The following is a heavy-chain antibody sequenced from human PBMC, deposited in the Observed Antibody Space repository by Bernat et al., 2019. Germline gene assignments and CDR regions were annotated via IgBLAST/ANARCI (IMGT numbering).Heavy chain of an antibody. J-gene: IGHJ3*02. V-gene: IGHV4-39*01. D-gene: IGHD2-21*02. CDR1: GGSISSSSYY. Sequence: QLQLQESGPGLVKPSETLSLTCTVSGGSISSSSYYWGWIRQPPGKGLEWIGSIYYSGSTYYNPSLKSRVTISVDTSKNQFSLKLSSVTAADTAVYYFARNFYCGGDCYAPFAFDIWGQGTMVTVSS. CDR2: IYYSGST. CDR3: ARNFYCGGDCYAPFAFDI.